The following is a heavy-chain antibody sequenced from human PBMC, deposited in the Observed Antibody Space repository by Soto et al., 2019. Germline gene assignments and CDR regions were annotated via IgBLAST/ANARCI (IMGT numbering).Heavy chain of an antibody. CDR2: IVPMLGTP. D-gene: IGHD3-10*01. CDR3: ARNGTYGSSRSHYSGMDV. Sequence: SVKVSCKASGGTFDKFIMNWVRQAPGRGLEWMGGIVPMLGTPTYAEKFKGRVRISATGSATTTYMEVTSLRSEDTAIYYCARNGTYGSSRSHYSGMDVWGQGTTVTVSS. V-gene: IGHV1-69*13. CDR1: GGTFDKFI. J-gene: IGHJ6*02.